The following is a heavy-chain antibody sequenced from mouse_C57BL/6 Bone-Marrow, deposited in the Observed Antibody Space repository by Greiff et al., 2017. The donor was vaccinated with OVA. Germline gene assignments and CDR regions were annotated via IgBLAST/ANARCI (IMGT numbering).Heavy chain of an antibody. CDR2: SRNKANDYTT. V-gene: IGHV7-1*01. J-gene: IGHJ1*03. CDR1: GFTFSGFY. Sequence: EVQLVESGGGLVQSGRSLRLSCATSGFTFSGFYMEWVRQAPGKGLEWIAASRNKANDYTTEYSASVKGRFIVSRDTSQSILYLQMNALRDEDTAVYICARDNWDWYFDVLGTGTTVTVSS. D-gene: IGHD4-1*01. CDR3: ARDNWDWYFDV.